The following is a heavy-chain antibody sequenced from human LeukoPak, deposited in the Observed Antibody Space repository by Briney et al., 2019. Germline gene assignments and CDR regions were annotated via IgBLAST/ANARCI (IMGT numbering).Heavy chain of an antibody. D-gene: IGHD3-22*01. J-gene: IGHJ4*02. CDR2: INTNTGNP. Sequence: ASVKVSCKPSGYTFTDYAINWVRQAPGQGLEYMGWINTNTGNPTYAQGFTGRFVFSSDSSVSTAYLQITSLKADDSAIYFCASCNDSSGYFAYWGQGTLVTVSS. CDR3: ASCNDSSGYFAY. CDR1: GYTFTDYA. V-gene: IGHV7-4-1*02.